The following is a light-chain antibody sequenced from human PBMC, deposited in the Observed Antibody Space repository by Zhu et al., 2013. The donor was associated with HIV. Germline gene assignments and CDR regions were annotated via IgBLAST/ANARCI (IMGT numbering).Light chain of an antibody. Sequence: IVLTQSPVTLSLSPGERATLSCRASQSVANSLAWYQQIPGQAPRLLIYDAFNRATGIPARFSGSGSETDFTLTISSLEPEDFTVYYCQQRGNWPPYTFGQGTKLEIK. CDR3: QQRGNWPPYT. V-gene: IGKV3-11*01. CDR2: DAF. J-gene: IGKJ2*01. CDR1: QSVANS.